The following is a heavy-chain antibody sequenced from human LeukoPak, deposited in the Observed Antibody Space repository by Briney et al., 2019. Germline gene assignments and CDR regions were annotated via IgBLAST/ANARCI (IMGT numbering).Heavy chain of an antibody. CDR1: GGIFSRYA. CDR2: IIPFLGTT. D-gene: IGHD2-21*01. Sequence: EASVKVSCKASGGIFSRYAISWVRQAPGQGLEWMGGIIPFLGTTNYAQKFQGRVTITADEPTRTAYMELTYLRSDDTAVYYCTIIPNVILFTHYFEYWGQGTLVTVSS. V-gene: IGHV1-69*13. J-gene: IGHJ4*02. CDR3: TIIPNVILFTHYFEY.